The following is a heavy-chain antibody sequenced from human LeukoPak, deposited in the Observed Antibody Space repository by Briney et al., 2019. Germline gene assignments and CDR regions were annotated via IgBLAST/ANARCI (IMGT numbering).Heavy chain of an antibody. CDR2: IYPADSDT. D-gene: IGHD3-22*01. CDR1: GYSFTNYW. V-gene: IGHV5-51*01. CDR3: ARHNADSSGYYPDG. J-gene: IGHJ4*02. Sequence: GESLKISCKGSGYSFTNYWIGWVRQMPGKGLECMGIIYPADSDTRYSPSFQGQVTISADKSISTAYLQWSSLKASDTAMYYCARHNADSSGYYPDGWGQGTLVTVSS.